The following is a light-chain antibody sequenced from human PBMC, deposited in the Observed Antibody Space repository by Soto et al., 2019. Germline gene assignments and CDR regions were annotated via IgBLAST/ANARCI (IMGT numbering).Light chain of an antibody. J-gene: IGKJ5*01. CDR3: MQSTQLPPT. V-gene: IGKV2D-29*02. Sequence: DVVMTQTPLSLSVAPGQPASISCKSSQSLLHITGETFLFWYLQKPGQSPQRLIYEVSTRVSGVPDRFGGSGLGADFTLENSRVETDDFGIYYCMQSTQLPPTFGQGTRLGIE. CDR2: EVS. CDR1: QSLLHITGETF.